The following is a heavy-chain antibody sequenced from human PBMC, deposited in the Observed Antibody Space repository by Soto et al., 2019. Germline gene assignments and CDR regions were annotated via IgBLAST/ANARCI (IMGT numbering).Heavy chain of an antibody. CDR1: GGSISSYY. CDR3: ASTYSGYANGSFDY. V-gene: IGHV4-59*01. D-gene: IGHD5-12*01. Sequence: PSETLSLTWSVSGGSISSYYWSWIRQPPGKGLEWIGYIYYSGSSNYNPSLKSRVTISVDTSKNQFSLKLSSVTAADTAVYYCASTYSGYANGSFDYWGQGTLVTVSS. CDR2: IYYSGSS. J-gene: IGHJ4*02.